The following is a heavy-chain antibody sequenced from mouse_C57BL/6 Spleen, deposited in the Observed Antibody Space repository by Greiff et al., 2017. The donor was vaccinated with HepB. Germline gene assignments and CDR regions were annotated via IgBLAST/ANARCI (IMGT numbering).Heavy chain of an antibody. Sequence: QVQLKQSGAELMKPGASVKLSCKATGYTFTGYWIEWVKQRPGHGLEWIGEILPGSGSTNYNEKFKGKATFTADTSSNTAYMQLSSLTTEDSAIYYCATGGGYYGSSYWFAYWGQGTLVTVSA. CDR2: ILPGSGST. J-gene: IGHJ3*01. V-gene: IGHV1-9*01. CDR3: ATGGGYYGSSYWFAY. CDR1: GYTFTGYW. D-gene: IGHD1-1*01.